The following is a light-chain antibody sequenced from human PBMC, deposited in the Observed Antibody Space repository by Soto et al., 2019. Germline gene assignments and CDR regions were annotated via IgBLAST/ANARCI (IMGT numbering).Light chain of an antibody. V-gene: IGKV1-39*01. CDR2: AAS. J-gene: IGKJ1*01. Sequence: IHMTPSPSSLSASVGDRVTITCLASQSISSYLNWYQQKPGKAPKLLIYAASSLQSGVPSRFSGSGSGTDFTLTISSLQPEDFATYYCQQSYSNPRTFGQGTKVDIK. CDR1: QSISSY. CDR3: QQSYSNPRT.